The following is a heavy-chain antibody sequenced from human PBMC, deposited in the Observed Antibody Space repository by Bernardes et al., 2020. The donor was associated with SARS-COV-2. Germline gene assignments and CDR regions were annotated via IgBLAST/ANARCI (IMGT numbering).Heavy chain of an antibody. CDR2: IKQDGSEK. Sequence: GGSLRLSCAASGFTFSSYWMSWVRQAPGKGLEWVANIKQDGSEKYYVDSVKGRFTISRDNAKNSLYLQMNSLRAEDTAVYYCARELRISSYYYYGMDVWGQGTTVTVSS. J-gene: IGHJ6*02. D-gene: IGHD2-15*01. V-gene: IGHV3-7*01. CDR1: GFTFSSYW. CDR3: ARELRISSYYYYGMDV.